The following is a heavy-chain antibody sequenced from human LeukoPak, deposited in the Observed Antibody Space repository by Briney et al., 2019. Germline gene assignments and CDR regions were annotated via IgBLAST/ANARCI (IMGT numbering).Heavy chain of an antibody. D-gene: IGHD3-22*01. V-gene: IGHV4-30-4*08. Sequence: SQTLSLTCTVSGGSISSGDYYWSWIRQPPGKGLEWIGYIYYSGSTYHNPSLKSRVTISVDTSKNQFSLKLSSVTAADTAVYYCARASPYYYDSSGPYDAFDIWGQGTMVTVSS. J-gene: IGHJ3*02. CDR1: GGSISSGDYY. CDR3: ARASPYYYDSSGPYDAFDI. CDR2: IYYSGST.